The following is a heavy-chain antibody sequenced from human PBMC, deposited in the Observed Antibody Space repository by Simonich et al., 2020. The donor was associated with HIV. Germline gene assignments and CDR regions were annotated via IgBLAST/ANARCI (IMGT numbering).Heavy chain of an antibody. CDR1: GYTFTGYY. Sequence: GASVKVSCKASGYTFTGYYIHGVRQAPGQGLEWMGWINPNSAGTNYAQKFQGKVTMTRDTSISTAYMELSWLRSDDTAVYYCARDSQELAAAGTAGTFDYWSQGTLVTVSS. CDR2: INPNSAGT. V-gene: IGHV1-2*02. D-gene: IGHD6-13*01. CDR3: ARDSQELAAAGTAGTFDY. J-gene: IGHJ4*02.